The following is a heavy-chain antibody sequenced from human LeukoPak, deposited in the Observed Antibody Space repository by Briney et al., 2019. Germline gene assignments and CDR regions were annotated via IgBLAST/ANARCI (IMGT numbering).Heavy chain of an antibody. D-gene: IGHD3-22*01. J-gene: IGHJ4*02. CDR2: MNPNSGNT. CDR3: ARGSYYDSSGYLLPDY. CDR1: GYTFTSYD. V-gene: IGHV1-8*01. Sequence: ASVKVSCKASGYTFTSYDINWVRQATGQGLEWMGWMNPNSGNTGYAQKFQGRVTMTRNTSISTAYMELSSLRSEDTAVYYCARGSYYDSSGYLLPDYWGQGTLVTVSS.